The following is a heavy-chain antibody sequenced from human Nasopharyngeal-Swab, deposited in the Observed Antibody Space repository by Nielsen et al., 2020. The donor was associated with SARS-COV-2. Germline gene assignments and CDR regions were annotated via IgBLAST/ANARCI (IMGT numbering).Heavy chain of an antibody. CDR3: ARHYDYVWGSYRPFDY. CDR2: IKQDGSEK. V-gene: IGHV3-7*01. Sequence: WGSLRLSCAASGFTFSSYLMSWVRQAPGKGLEWVANIKQDGSEKYYVDSVKGRFTISRDNAKNSLYLQMNSLRAEDTAVYYCARHYDYVWGSYRPFDYWGQGTLVTVSS. J-gene: IGHJ4*02. D-gene: IGHD3-16*02. CDR1: GFTFSSYL.